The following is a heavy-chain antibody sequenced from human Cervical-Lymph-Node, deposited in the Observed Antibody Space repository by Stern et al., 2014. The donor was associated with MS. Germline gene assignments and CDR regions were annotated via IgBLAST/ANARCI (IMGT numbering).Heavy chain of an antibody. Sequence: QVQLQQWGAGLLKPSETLSLTCAVYGGSFSGYYWSWIRQPPGKGLEWIGEINRSGTTNYNPSLKSRVPISVDTAKNKFALKLSSVTAADTAVYYCARGRRTGTPTYYFDYWGQGTLVTVSS. CDR2: INRSGTT. CDR3: ARGRRTGTPTYYFDY. V-gene: IGHV4-34*01. J-gene: IGHJ4*02. CDR1: GGSFSGYY. D-gene: IGHD1-1*01.